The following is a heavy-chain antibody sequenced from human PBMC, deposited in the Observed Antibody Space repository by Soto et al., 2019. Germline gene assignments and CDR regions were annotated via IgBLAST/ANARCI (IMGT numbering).Heavy chain of an antibody. CDR3: ARGDPPITIFGVVIKGYYGMDV. CDR1: GGTFSSYA. J-gene: IGHJ6*02. Sequence: QVQLVQSGAEVKKPGSSVKVSCKASGGTFSSYAISWVRQAPGQGLEWMGGIIPIFGTANYAQKFQGRVTITADESKSTAYMELSSLRSEDTAVYYCARGDPPITIFGVVIKGYYGMDVWGQGTTVTVSS. CDR2: IIPIFGTA. V-gene: IGHV1-69*12. D-gene: IGHD3-3*01.